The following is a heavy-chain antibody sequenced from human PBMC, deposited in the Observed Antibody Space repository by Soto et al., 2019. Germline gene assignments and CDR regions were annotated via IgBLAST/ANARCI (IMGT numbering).Heavy chain of an antibody. D-gene: IGHD6-19*01. V-gene: IGHV1-58*01. CDR1: GFTFTSSA. CDR3: AADLGPLAVADY. CDR2: IVVGSGNT. Sequence: ASVKVSCKASGFTFTSSAVQWVRQARGQRLEWIGWIVVGSGNTNYAQKFQERVTITRDMSTSTAYMELSSLRSEDTAVYYCAADLGPLAVADYWGQGTLVTVSS. J-gene: IGHJ4*02.